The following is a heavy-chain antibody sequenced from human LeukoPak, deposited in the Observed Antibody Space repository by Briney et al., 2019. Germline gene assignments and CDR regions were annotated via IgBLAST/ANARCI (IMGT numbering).Heavy chain of an antibody. Sequence: ASVKVSCKASGYTFTGYYMHWVRQAPGQGLEWMGWINPNSGGTNYAQKFQGWVTMTRDTSISTAYMELSRLRSDETAVYYCARDLSTYYDFWSGYPDGAFDIWGQGTMVTVSS. CDR3: ARDLSTYYDFWSGYPDGAFDI. V-gene: IGHV1-2*04. D-gene: IGHD3-3*01. CDR1: GYTFTGYY. J-gene: IGHJ3*02. CDR2: INPNSGGT.